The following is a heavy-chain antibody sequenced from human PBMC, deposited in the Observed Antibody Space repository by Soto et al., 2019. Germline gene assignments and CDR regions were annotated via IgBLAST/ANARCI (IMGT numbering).Heavy chain of an antibody. CDR3: AYARFLEDNWFDP. D-gene: IGHD3-3*01. J-gene: IGHJ5*02. CDR1: VGTFSSYA. CDR2: IIPIFGTA. V-gene: IGHV1-69*06. Sequence: AVKVSCKASVGTFSSYAISWVRQAPGQGLEWMGGIIPIFGTANYAQKFQGRVTITADKSTSTAYMELSSLRSEDTAVYYCAYARFLEDNWFDPWGQGTLVTVSS.